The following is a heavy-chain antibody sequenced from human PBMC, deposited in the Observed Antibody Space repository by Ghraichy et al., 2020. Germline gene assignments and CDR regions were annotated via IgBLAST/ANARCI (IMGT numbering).Heavy chain of an antibody. V-gene: IGHV1-8*01. Sequence: ASVKVSCKASGYTFTNYDINWVRQAAGQGLEWMGWMNPNSGNTGYAQKFQGRVTMTRNTSISTAYMELSSLTSEDTAVYYCARSGFGRGVTLDYWGQRTLFTV. CDR3: ARSGFGRGVTLDY. D-gene: IGHD3-10*01. CDR1: GYTFTNYD. J-gene: IGHJ4*02. CDR2: MNPNSGNT.